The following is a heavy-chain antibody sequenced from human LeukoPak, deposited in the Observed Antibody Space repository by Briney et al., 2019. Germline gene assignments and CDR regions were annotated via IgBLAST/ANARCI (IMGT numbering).Heavy chain of an antibody. J-gene: IGHJ4*02. CDR1: GFTFSSYA. CDR3: AKGLVTWDY. D-gene: IGHD3-16*02. V-gene: IGHV3-23*01. Sequence: PGGPLRLSCAASGFTFSSYAMSWVRQAPGKGLEWVSGLSGSDGSTYYADSVKGRFTISRDNSKNTLFLQMNNLRAEDTAVYYCAKGLVTWDYWGQGTLVTVSS. CDR2: LSGSDGST.